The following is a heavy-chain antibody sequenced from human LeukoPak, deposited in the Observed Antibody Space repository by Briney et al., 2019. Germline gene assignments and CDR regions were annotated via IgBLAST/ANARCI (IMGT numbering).Heavy chain of an antibody. V-gene: IGHV3-23*01. CDR3: AKGLERESRLDS. CDR2: IRNSDGMT. Sequence: GQSLRLSCDASGFSINTYTMYWVRQAPGQGLEWVSGIRNSDGMTYYADSVRGRFTISTDNSKNTLYLQMNSLRAEDTALYYCAKGLERESRLDSWGQGTLVTVPS. J-gene: IGHJ4*02. CDR1: GFSINTYT. D-gene: IGHD1-1*01.